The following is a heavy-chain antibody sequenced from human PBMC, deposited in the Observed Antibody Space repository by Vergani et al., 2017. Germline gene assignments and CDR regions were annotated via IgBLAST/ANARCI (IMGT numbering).Heavy chain of an antibody. CDR2: IKQDGSEK. CDR3: ADPPSGY. Sequence: VQLVESGGGVVQPGRSLRLSCAASGFTFSKKWMTWVRQAPGKGLEWVANIKQDGSEKNYVDSVKGRFTISRDNAKNSLYLQMNSLRGEDTAVYYCADPPSGYWGQGTLVTVSS. J-gene: IGHJ4*02. V-gene: IGHV3-7*01. CDR1: GFTFSKKW.